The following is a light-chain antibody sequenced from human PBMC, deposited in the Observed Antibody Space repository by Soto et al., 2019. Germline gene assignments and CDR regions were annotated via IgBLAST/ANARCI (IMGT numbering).Light chain of an antibody. CDR1: SSDVGGYKY. Sequence: QSALTQPASVSGSPGQSITISCTGTSSDVGGYKYVSWYQQHPDKAPKLIIFEVNKRPSGVSNRFSGSKSGNTASLTISGLKVEDEADYYCCSSGGSPTYVFGTGTKLTVL. J-gene: IGLJ1*01. CDR3: CSSGGSPTYV. CDR2: EVN. V-gene: IGLV2-23*02.